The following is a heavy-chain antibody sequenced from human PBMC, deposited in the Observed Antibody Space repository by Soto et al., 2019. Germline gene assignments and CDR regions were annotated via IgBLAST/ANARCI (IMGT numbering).Heavy chain of an antibody. D-gene: IGHD4-17*01. CDR2: VSGSGVTT. J-gene: IGHJ1*01. Sequence: GGSLRLSCAASGFPFSSYAMTWVRQTPGKGLEWVSVVSGSGVTTYYADSVKGRFTISRDNSKNTLHLQMNSLRAEDTAVYYCARDLNTVTTAYFHHWGQGTLVTVSS. V-gene: IGHV3-23*01. CDR1: GFPFSSYA. CDR3: ARDLNTVTTAYFHH.